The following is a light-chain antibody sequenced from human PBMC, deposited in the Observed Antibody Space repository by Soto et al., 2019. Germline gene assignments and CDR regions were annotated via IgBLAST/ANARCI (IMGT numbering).Light chain of an antibody. Sequence: EIVLTQSPGTLSLSPGERATLSCRASQSISSNYLAWYQQKPGQAPRLLIQGASSRATGIPDRFSGSGSGTDFTLAISRLEPEDFAVYYCQQYGSSPVTFGQGTKLEIK. CDR1: QSISSNY. CDR2: GAS. CDR3: QQYGSSPVT. V-gene: IGKV3-20*01. J-gene: IGKJ2*01.